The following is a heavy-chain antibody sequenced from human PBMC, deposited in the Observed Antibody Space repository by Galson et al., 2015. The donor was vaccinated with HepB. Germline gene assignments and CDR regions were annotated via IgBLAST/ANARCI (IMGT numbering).Heavy chain of an antibody. CDR2: ISSSSSTI. CDR1: GLIFSSYS. J-gene: IGHJ4*02. Sequence: SLRLSCAASGLIFSSYSMNWVRQAPGKGLEWVSYISSSSSTIYYTDSVKGRFTIYRDNAKNSLYLQMNSLRAEDTAVYYCASAPWYYYGSGSVYYFDYWGQGTRVTVSS. CDR3: ASAPWYYYGSGSVYYFDY. D-gene: IGHD3-10*01. V-gene: IGHV3-48*01.